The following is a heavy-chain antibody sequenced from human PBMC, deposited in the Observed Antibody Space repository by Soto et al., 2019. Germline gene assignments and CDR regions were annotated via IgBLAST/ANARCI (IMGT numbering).Heavy chain of an antibody. J-gene: IGHJ5*02. CDR3: ARVTLKAGNWFDP. CDR2: INPNGRGT. V-gene: IGHV1-2*02. Sequence: ASVKVSCKASGYTFTDYLMHWVRQAPGQGFEWMGWINPNGRGTNYAQKFQGRVTMTRDTSNSTAYMELRGPTSDDTAVYYCARVTLKAGNWFDPWGQGTLVTVSS. CDR1: GYTFTDYL.